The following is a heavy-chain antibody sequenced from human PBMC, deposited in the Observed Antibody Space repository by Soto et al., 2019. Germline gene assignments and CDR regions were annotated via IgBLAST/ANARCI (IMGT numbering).Heavy chain of an antibody. CDR3: ARPDVTTDYYYGMDV. V-gene: IGHV4-39*01. D-gene: IGHD4-17*01. J-gene: IGHJ6*02. CDR1: GGSFSSYY. CDR2: IYYSGST. Sequence: SETLSLTCTVSGGSFSSYYWGWIRQPPGKGLEWIGSIYYSGSTFYNPSLKSRVTISVDTSKNQFSLKLSSVTAADTAVYYCARPDVTTDYYYGMDVWGQGTTVTVSS.